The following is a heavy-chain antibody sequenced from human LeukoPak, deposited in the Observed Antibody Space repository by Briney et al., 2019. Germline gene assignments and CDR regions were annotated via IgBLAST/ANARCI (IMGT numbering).Heavy chain of an antibody. J-gene: IGHJ4*02. CDR3: ARDLDVGASTGTFDY. D-gene: IGHD1-26*01. CDR2: ISSGGSTM. Sequence: PGGSLRLSCVASGFPLSSYEMHWVRQAPGKGPEWVSYISSGGSTMYYADSVKGRFSISRDNAKNSLYLQMNSLRAEDTGFYYCARDLDVGASTGTFDYWGQGTRVTVSS. V-gene: IGHV3-48*03. CDR1: GFPLSSYE.